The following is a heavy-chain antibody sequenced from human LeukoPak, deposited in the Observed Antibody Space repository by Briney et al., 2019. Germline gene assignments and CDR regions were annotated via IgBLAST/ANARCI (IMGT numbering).Heavy chain of an antibody. CDR2: FDPEYGET. CDR1: GYTLTKLS. J-gene: IGHJ4*02. Sequence: GASVKVSCKVSGYTLTKLSIHWVRQAPGKGLEWMGGFDPEYGETIYTHKFQGRVTMTEDTSTDTAYMELTSLRSEDTAVYYCASDPSVDMPTTIPRGFWGQGTLVTVSS. CDR3: ASDPSVDMPTTIPRGF. V-gene: IGHV1-24*01. D-gene: IGHD5-12*01.